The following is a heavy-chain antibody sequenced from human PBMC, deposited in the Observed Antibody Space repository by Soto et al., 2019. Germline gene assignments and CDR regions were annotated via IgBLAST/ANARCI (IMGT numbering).Heavy chain of an antibody. CDR2: IIPMFGTA. CDR3: ARGATVTTHYYYSLDV. CDR1: GGSFSNYA. Sequence: QVQLVQSGAEVKKPGSSVRISCKTSGGSFSNYAISWVRQAPGQGLEWMGGIIPMFGTANYAQKFQGEVTITAEESTSKAYMELSSLRYEDTAVYFCARGATVTTHYYYSLDVWGQGTTVTVSS. V-gene: IGHV1-69*01. J-gene: IGHJ6*02. D-gene: IGHD4-17*01.